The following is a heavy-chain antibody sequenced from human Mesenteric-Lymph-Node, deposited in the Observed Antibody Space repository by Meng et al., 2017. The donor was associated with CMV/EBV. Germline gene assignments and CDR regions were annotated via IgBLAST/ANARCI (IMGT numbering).Heavy chain of an antibody. J-gene: IGHJ6*02. CDR3: ARDRLVIIGLYYYYYGMDV. V-gene: IGHV3-23*01. CDR2: ISTSGGSI. D-gene: IGHD3-9*01. CDR1: GFTFTSYA. Sequence: GGSLRLSCAASGFTFTSYAMSWVRQAPGKGLEWVSSISTSGGSIYYADSVKGRFTISRDNSKNTLYLQMNSLRAEDTAVYYCARDRLVIIGLYYYYYGMDVWGQGTTVTAP.